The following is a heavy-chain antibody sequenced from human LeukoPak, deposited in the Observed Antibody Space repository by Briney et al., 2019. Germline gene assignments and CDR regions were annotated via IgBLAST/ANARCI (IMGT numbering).Heavy chain of an antibody. D-gene: IGHD2-21*01. Sequence: GGSLRLSCAASGFTFSSYSMNWVRQAPGKGLEWVSSISSSSSYIYYADSVRGRFTISRDNAKNSLYLQMNSLRAEDTAVYYCARGLFGGPKSTTFAYWGQGTLVTVSS. CDR3: ARGLFGGPKSTTFAY. J-gene: IGHJ4*02. V-gene: IGHV3-21*01. CDR2: ISSSSSYI. CDR1: GFTFSSYS.